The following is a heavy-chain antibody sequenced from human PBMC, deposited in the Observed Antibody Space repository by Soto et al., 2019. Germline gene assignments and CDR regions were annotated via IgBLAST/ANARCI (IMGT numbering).Heavy chain of an antibody. J-gene: IGHJ6*02. Sequence: QVQLVQSGAEVKKPGSSVKVSCKAYGGTFSSYAISWVRQAPGQGLEWMGGIIPIFGTATYAQKFQRIVTITADESTSPAYMELGSLRSEDTAVSYCARDDVDTAMPYGTDVWGQGTTVTVSS. V-gene: IGHV1-69*12. CDR2: IIPIFGTA. D-gene: IGHD5-18*01. CDR3: ARDDVDTAMPYGTDV. CDR1: GGTFSSYA.